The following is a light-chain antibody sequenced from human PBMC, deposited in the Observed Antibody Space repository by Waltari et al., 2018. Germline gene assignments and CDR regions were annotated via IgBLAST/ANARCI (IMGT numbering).Light chain of an antibody. Sequence: EIVLTQSPATLSLSPGERATLSCRASQNIDSYLAWYKLKPGQVPRLLIYDASNRATGIPARFSGSGSGADFTLIISSLEPEDFAVYYCHQRSKWPLTFGGGTKVEIK. CDR3: HQRSKWPLT. V-gene: IGKV3-11*01. CDR2: DAS. CDR1: QNIDSY. J-gene: IGKJ4*01.